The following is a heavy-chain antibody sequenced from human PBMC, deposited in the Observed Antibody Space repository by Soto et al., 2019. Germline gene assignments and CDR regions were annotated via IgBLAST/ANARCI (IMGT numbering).Heavy chain of an antibody. CDR1: GFTFSRYA. V-gene: IGHV3-23*01. CDR2: ISGSGIST. D-gene: IGHD1-26*01. J-gene: IGHJ3*02. CDR3: AKVRPSGCFYDAFDI. Sequence: HPGGALGVSCTAYGFTFSRYAMTWVRQAPGKGLEWVSAISGSGISTYYADSLRGRFTISRDNSKNTLDLQMNGLRAEDTAVYYCAKVRPSGCFYDAFDIWGQLTIFTV.